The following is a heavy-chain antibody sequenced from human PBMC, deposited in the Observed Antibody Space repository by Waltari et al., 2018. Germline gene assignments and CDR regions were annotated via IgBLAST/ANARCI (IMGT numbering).Heavy chain of an antibody. D-gene: IGHD5-12*01. J-gene: IGHJ3*02. CDR3: ARDGATDAFDI. Sequence: QVQLVQSGAEVKKPGASVKVSCTASGYTFTSYYMHWVRQAPGQGLEWMGIINPSGGSTSYAQKFQGRVTMTRDTSTSTVYMELSSLRSEDTAVYYCARDGATDAFDIWGQGTMVTVSS. V-gene: IGHV1-46*01. CDR2: INPSGGST. CDR1: GYTFTSYY.